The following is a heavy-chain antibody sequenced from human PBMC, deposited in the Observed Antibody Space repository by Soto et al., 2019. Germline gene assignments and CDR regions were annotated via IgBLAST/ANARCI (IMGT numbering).Heavy chain of an antibody. CDR2: INPNSGNI. Sequence: ASVKVSCKASGYTFTSYDINWVRQATGHGLEWMGWINPNSGNIGYAQKFQGRVTMTRDTAIRTAYMEVSRLRSDDTAVCYCARGRASGSYYLLDYWGQGTLVTVSS. CDR3: ARGRASGSYYLLDY. J-gene: IGHJ4*02. CDR1: GYTFTSYD. D-gene: IGHD3-10*01. V-gene: IGHV1-8*01.